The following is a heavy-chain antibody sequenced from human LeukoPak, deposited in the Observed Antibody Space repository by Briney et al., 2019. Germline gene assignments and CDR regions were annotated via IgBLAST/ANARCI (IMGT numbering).Heavy chain of an antibody. CDR2: FDPEDGET. CDR3: ATEPSYYDFWSGYYG. Sequence: GASVRVSCKVSGYTLTELSMHWVRQAPGKGLEWMGGFDPEDGETIYAQKFQGRVTMTEDTSTDTAYMELSSLRSEDTAVYYCATEPSYYDFWSGYYGWGQGTLVTVSS. V-gene: IGHV1-24*01. D-gene: IGHD3-3*01. CDR1: GYTLTELS. J-gene: IGHJ4*02.